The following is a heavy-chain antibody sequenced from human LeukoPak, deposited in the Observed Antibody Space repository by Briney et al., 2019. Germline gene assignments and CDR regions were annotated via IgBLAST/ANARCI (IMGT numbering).Heavy chain of an antibody. CDR3: AKPGSSRGIAGRRPTKYYFDY. J-gene: IGHJ4*02. V-gene: IGHV1-46*01. CDR1: GYTFTNYY. D-gene: IGHD6-6*01. CDR2: INPRGGST. Sequence: ASVKVSCKASGYTFTNYYMHWVRQAPGQGLEWMGIINPRGGSTNYAQKFQGRVTMTRDMSTSTVYMELSSLRSEDTAVYYCAKPGSSRGIAGRRPTKYYFDYWGQGTLVTVSS.